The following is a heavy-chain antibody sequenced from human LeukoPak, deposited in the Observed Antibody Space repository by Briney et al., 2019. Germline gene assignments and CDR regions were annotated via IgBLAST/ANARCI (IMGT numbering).Heavy chain of an antibody. J-gene: IGHJ4*02. CDR3: ARLQFYSHEGWSRAFDS. CDR1: GFSLATIGEG. CDR2: IYWDDER. Sequence: SGPTLVRPTQTLRLTCTFSGFSLATIGEGVGWIRQPPGKALEGLALIYWDDERRYNPSLRTRLTIAKDTSKSQVVLTMTDVDPVDTATYFCARLQFYSHEGWSRAFDSWGQGTLVTVSS. V-gene: IGHV2-5*02. D-gene: IGHD1-26*01.